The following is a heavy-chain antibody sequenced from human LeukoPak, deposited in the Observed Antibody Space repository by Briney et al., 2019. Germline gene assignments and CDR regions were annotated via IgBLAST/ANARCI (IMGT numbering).Heavy chain of an antibody. CDR2: IYYNGNT. V-gene: IGHV4-59*03. J-gene: IGHJ3*02. CDR3: AKGGWSLDI. CDR1: GGSISGSY. D-gene: IGHD6-19*01. Sequence: SETLSLTCTVSGGSISGSYWSWIRQSPGKGLEWIGYIYYNGNTDYNPSLMSRLNMSVDTSKNQFSLKLTSVTAADTALYYCAKGGWSLDIWGQGTMVTVSS.